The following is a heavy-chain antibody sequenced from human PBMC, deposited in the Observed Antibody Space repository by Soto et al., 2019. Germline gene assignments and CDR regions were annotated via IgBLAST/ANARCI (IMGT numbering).Heavy chain of an antibody. J-gene: IGHJ4*02. Sequence: GGSLRLSCAASGFTFSSYAMSWVRQAPGKGLEWVSAISGSGGSTYYADSVKGRFTISRDNSKNTLYLQMNSLRAEDTAVYYCAKDKGAGYSSSWYYFDYWGQGTLVTVSS. V-gene: IGHV3-23*01. CDR3: AKDKGAGYSSSWYYFDY. CDR2: ISGSGGST. D-gene: IGHD6-13*01. CDR1: GFTFSSYA.